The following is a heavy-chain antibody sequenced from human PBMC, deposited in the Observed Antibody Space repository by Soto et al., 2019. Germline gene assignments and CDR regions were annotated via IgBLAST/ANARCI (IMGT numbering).Heavy chain of an antibody. CDR1: GGTFNSDT. V-gene: IGHV1-69*13. J-gene: IGHJ5*02. D-gene: IGHD2-2*02. CDR3: ATLVPAPIKLYPRLGWFDP. CDR2: IIPISDTA. Sequence: SVKVSCKASGGTFNSDTITWVRQAPGQGLEWMGGIIPISDTAHYAQSFQGRVTITADESTSTVYMELSSLRSEDTAIYYCATLVPAPIKLYPRLGWFDPWGQGTLVTVS.